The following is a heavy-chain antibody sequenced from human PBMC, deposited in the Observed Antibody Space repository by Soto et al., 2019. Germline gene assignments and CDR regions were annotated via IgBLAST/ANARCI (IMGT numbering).Heavy chain of an antibody. CDR1: GYTFTSYG. D-gene: IGHD3-3*01. J-gene: IGHJ6*02. V-gene: IGHV1-18*01. Sequence: GASVKVSCKASGYTFTSYGISWVREAPGQGLEWMGWISAYNGNTNYAQKLQDRVTMTTDTSTSTAYMELRSLRYDDTAVYYCARAPVTIFRVVIMLDYYYGMDVWGQGTTVTVSS. CDR3: ARAPVTIFRVVIMLDYYYGMDV. CDR2: ISAYNGNT.